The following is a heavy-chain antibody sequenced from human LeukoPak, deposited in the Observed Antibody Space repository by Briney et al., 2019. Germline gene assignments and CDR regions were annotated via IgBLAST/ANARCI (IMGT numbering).Heavy chain of an antibody. CDR2: YSGGGT. Sequence: GGSLRLSCAASGFTVSNNYMSWVRRAAGKGLEWVSLYSGGGTYYADSVKGRFTISRDNSKNTLYLQMNSLRAEDTAVYYCARNSGELGAWGQGTLVTVPS. J-gene: IGHJ5*02. CDR3: ARNSGELGA. CDR1: GFTVSNNY. V-gene: IGHV3-53*01. D-gene: IGHD2-21*01.